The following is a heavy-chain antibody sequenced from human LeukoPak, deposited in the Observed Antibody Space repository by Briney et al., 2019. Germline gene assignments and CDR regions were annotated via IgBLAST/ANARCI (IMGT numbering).Heavy chain of an antibody. V-gene: IGHV1-18*01. CDR3: ARVSHPWYCSGGSCSNYFDY. J-gene: IGHJ4*02. CDR2: ISAYNGST. Sequence: ASVKVSCKASGYTFTSYGISWVRQAPAQGLEWMGWISAYNGSTNYAQKFQGRVTMTTDTSTSTAYMELRSLRSDDTAVYYCARVSHPWYCSGGSCSNYFDYWGQGTLVTVSS. D-gene: IGHD2-15*01. CDR1: GYTFTSYG.